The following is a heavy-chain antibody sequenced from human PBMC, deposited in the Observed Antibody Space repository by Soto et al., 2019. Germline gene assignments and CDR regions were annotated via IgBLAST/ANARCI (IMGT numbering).Heavy chain of an antibody. D-gene: IGHD2-21*01. Sequence: QVQLVQSGAEVQKPGSSVKVSCKASGYTFSRHTISWVRQAPGQGLEWMGRIIPILGIANYAKKFQGRVTITSDKSTSTAYMDLSSLRSEDTAVDYCARVVEMGTVIRGYYYYMDFWGKGNTVTVSS. CDR2: IIPILGIA. J-gene: IGHJ6*03. CDR3: ARVVEMGTVIRGYYYYMDF. V-gene: IGHV1-69*02. CDR1: GYTFSRHT.